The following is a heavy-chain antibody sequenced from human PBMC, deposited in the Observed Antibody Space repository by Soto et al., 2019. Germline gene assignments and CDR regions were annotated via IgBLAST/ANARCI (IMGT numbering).Heavy chain of an antibody. V-gene: IGHV4-61*01. CDR3: ARDIIWPPLYFDY. D-gene: IGHD1-20*01. Sequence: SETLSLTCTVSGGSVSSGSYYWSWIRQPPGKGLEWIGYIYYSGSTNYNPSLKSRVTISVDTSKNQFSLKLSSVTAADTAVYYCARDIIWPPLYFDYWGQGTLVTVSS. J-gene: IGHJ4*02. CDR1: GGSVSSGSYY. CDR2: IYYSGST.